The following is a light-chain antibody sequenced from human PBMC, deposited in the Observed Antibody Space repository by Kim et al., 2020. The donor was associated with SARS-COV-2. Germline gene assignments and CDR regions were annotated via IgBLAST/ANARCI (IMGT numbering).Light chain of an antibody. CDR3: SSYTSILHVV. CDR1: SSDVGGYNY. Sequence: QSALTQPASVSGSPGQSITISCTGTSSDVGGYNYVSWYQQHPGKAPKLMIYDVSNRPSGVSNRFSGSKSGNTASLTISGLLAEDEADYYCSSYTSILHVVFGGGTKLTVL. CDR2: DVS. V-gene: IGLV2-14*03. J-gene: IGLJ2*01.